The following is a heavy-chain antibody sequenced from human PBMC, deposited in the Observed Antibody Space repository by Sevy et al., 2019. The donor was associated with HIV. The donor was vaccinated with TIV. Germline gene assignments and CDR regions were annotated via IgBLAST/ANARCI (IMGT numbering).Heavy chain of an antibody. Sequence: GGSLRLSCAGSGFTFSDYDMHWVRQAPGKGLEWVAVMSHDGNYKNYADSVKVRFTISRDNFKNTLYLQMNSLRVEDTAIYFCARLFSCGGDCYYLDHWGQGALVTVSS. CDR3: ARLFSCGGDCYYLDH. V-gene: IGHV3-30*04. CDR1: GFTFSDYD. J-gene: IGHJ4*02. D-gene: IGHD2-21*02. CDR2: MSHDGNYK.